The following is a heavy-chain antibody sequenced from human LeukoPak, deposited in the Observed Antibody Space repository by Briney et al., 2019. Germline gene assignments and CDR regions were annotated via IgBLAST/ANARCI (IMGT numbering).Heavy chain of an antibody. CDR1: GGTFSSYA. CDR3: ARAIVPAIRFYYYYYGMDV. D-gene: IGHD2-2*01. V-gene: IGHV1-69*06. J-gene: IGHJ6*04. CDR2: IIPIFGTA. Sequence: ASVKVSCKASGGTFSSYAIRWVRQGPGQGLEWMGGIIPIFGTANYAQKFQGRVTITADKSTSTAYMELSSLRSEDTAVYYCARAIVPAIRFYYYYYGMDVWGKGTTVTVSS.